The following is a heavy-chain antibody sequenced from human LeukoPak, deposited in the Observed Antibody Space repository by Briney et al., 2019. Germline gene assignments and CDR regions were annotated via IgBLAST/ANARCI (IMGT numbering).Heavy chain of an antibody. J-gene: IGHJ4*02. CDR1: GGSISSSSYY. D-gene: IGHD5-18*01. CDR3: ARDGLYSYGYSYFDY. Sequence: SETLSLTCTVSGGSISSSSYYWGWIRQPPGKGLEWIGSIYYSGSTYYNPSLKSRVSMSVDTSKKQLSLKLGSVTAADTAVYYCARDGLYSYGYSYFDYWGQGTLVTVSS. V-gene: IGHV4-39*07. CDR2: IYYSGST.